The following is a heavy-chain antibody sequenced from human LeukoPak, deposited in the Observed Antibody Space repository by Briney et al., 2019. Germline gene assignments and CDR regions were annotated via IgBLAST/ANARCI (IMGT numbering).Heavy chain of an antibody. D-gene: IGHD3-3*01. Sequence: PGGSLRLSCAASGFTFSSSSANWARQAPGKGLGWVSSISSGDRYTNHAHSGKGRFTLHRNHAKRSLYLQMNRLRAEDPAINYCARESYSTIFGVVNYYGMDVWGQGTTVTVSS. J-gene: IGHJ6*02. CDR3: ARESYSTIFGVVNYYGMDV. CDR2: ISSGDRYT. CDR1: GFTFSSSS. V-gene: IGHV3-21*01.